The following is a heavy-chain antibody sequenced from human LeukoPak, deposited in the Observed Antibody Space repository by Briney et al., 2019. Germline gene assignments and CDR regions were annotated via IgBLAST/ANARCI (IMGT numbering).Heavy chain of an antibody. CDR1: GFTFSSYE. J-gene: IGHJ6*03. D-gene: IGHD4-17*01. CDR2: ISSSGSTI. CDR3: ARDAYGDAYYYYYMDV. Sequence: GGSLRLSCAASGFTFSSYEMNWVHQAPGKGLEWVSYISSSGSTIYYADSVKGRFTISRDNAKNSLYLQMNSLRAEDTAVYYCARDAYGDAYYYYYMDVWGKGTTVTISS. V-gene: IGHV3-48*03.